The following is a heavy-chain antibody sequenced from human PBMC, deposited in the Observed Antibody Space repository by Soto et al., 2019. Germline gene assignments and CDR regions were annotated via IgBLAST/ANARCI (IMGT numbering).Heavy chain of an antibody. Sequence: GGSLRLSCAASGFTFSSYAMSWVRQAPGKGLEWVSAISGSGGSTYYADSVKGRFTISRDNSKNTLYLQMNSLRAEDTAVYYCAKDRMAARPDYYYYGMDVWGQGTTVTVSS. CDR2: ISGSGGST. CDR3: AKDRMAARPDYYYYGMDV. CDR1: GFTFSSYA. V-gene: IGHV3-23*01. D-gene: IGHD6-6*01. J-gene: IGHJ6*02.